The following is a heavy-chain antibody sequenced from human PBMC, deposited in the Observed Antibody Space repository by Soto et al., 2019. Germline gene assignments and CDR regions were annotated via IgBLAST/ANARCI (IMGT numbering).Heavy chain of an antibody. V-gene: IGHV3-7*01. CDR3: ARDITSCSRTRCIYYYYMDV. CDR2: IKQDGSEK. Sequence: EVQLVESGGGLVQPGGSLRLSCAASGFTFSSYWMSWVRQAPGKGLEWVANIKQDGSEKYYVDSVKGRFTISRDNAKNSLYLQMNSLRAEDTAVYYCARDITSCSRTRCIYYYYMDVWGKGTTVTVSS. CDR1: GFTFSSYW. J-gene: IGHJ6*03. D-gene: IGHD2-2*01.